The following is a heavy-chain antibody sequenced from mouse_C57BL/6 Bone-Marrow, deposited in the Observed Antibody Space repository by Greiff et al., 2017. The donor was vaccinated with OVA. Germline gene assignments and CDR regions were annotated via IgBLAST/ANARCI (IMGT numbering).Heavy chain of an antibody. Sequence: EVMLVESGGGLVQSGRSLRLSCAPSGFTFSDFYMEWVRQAPGKGLEWIAASRNKANDYTTEYSASVKGRFIVSRDTSQSILYLQMNALRAEDTAIYYCARAPYYSNYGWYFDVWGTGTTVTVSS. CDR1: GFTFSDFY. D-gene: IGHD2-5*01. V-gene: IGHV7-1*01. CDR2: SRNKANDYTT. CDR3: ARAPYYSNYGWYFDV. J-gene: IGHJ1*03.